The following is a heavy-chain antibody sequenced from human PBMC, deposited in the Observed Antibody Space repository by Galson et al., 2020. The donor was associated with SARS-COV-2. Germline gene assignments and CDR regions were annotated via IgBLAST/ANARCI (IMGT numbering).Heavy chain of an antibody. CDR2: IWYDGTNK. J-gene: IGHJ4*02. Sequence: GESLKISCAVSGFTSSAHGMHWVRQDPGKGLEWVAVIWYDGTNKYNGDSVKGRFIISRDNSKNTLYLRMNSLRADDTAVYYCVRGGGGYDLNYWGQGTLVTVSS. V-gene: IGHV3-33*01. CDR3: VRGGGGYDLNY. CDR1: GFTSSAHG. D-gene: IGHD5-12*01.